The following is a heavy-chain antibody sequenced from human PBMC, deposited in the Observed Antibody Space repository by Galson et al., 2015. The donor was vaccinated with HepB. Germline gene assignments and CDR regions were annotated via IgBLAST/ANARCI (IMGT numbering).Heavy chain of an antibody. CDR2: IYHSGST. Sequence: TLSLTCTVSGGSISSSSYYWGWIRQPPGKGLEWIGYIYHSGSTYYNPSLKSRVTISVDRSKNQFSLKLSSVTAADTAVYYCARVAVTIDAFDIWGQGTMVTVSS. D-gene: IGHD4-17*01. V-gene: IGHV4-30-2*01. J-gene: IGHJ3*02. CDR1: GGSISSSSYY. CDR3: ARVAVTIDAFDI.